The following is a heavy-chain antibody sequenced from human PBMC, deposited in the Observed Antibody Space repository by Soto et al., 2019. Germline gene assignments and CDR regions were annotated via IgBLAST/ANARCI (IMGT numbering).Heavy chain of an antibody. Sequence: PSETLSLPGAVNGGPFGGFYWTWIRQSPGKGLEWIGEIHHGGSTNYNPSLKSRVTMSLDTSKNQFSLKLTSVTAADTAVYYCARGYRISMVILTKKYFDSCGQGTPVTVSS. D-gene: IGHD3-10*01. CDR1: GGPFGGFY. J-gene: IGHJ4*02. CDR3: ARGYRISMVILTKKYFDS. V-gene: IGHV4-34*01. CDR2: IHHGGST.